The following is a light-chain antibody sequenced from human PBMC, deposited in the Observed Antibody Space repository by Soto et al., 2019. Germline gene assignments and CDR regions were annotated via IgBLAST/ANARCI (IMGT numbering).Light chain of an antibody. Sequence: EIGLTQSPGTLSLSPGERATLYCRASQSVSSSYLAWYQQKPGQAPRLLIYGASSRATGIPDRFSGSGSGTDFTLTISRLEPEDFAVYYCQQYGSSPWTFGQGTKV. CDR3: QQYGSSPWT. CDR2: GAS. CDR1: QSVSSSY. J-gene: IGKJ1*01. V-gene: IGKV3-20*01.